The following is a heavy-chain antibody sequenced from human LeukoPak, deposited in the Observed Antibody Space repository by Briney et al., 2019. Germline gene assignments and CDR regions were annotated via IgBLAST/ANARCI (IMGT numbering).Heavy chain of an antibody. J-gene: IGHJ3*02. CDR3: ARDSGSDAFDI. CDR2: IIPIFGTA. D-gene: IGHD3-10*01. CDR1: GGTFSSYA. Sequence: SVKVSCKASGGTFSSYAISWMRQAPGQGLEWMGMIIPIFGTANYAKKLQGRVTITTDKSKSTAYMELSSLRSEDTAVYYCARDSGSDAFDIWGQGTMVTVSS. V-gene: IGHV1-69*05.